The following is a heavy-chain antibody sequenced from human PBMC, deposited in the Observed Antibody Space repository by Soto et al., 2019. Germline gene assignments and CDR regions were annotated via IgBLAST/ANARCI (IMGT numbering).Heavy chain of an antibody. CDR3: ARSRGGYFDY. J-gene: IGHJ4*02. V-gene: IGHV4-59*01. Sequence: PSETLSLTCTVSGGSISSYYWSWIRQPPGKGLEWIGYIYYSGSTYYNPSLKSRVTISVDTSKNQFSLKLSSVTAADTAVYYCARSRGGYFDYWGQGTLVTVSS. CDR2: IYYSGST. CDR1: GGSISSYY. D-gene: IGHD3-10*01.